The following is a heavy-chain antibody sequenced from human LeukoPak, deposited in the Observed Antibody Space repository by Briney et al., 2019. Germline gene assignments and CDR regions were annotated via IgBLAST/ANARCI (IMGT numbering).Heavy chain of an antibody. CDR2: VSNSGSYT. D-gene: IGHD6-19*01. V-gene: IGHV3-11*03. J-gene: IGHJ4*02. CDR1: RFTFSDEY. Sequence: PGGSLRLSRAASRFTFSDEYMSWIRQAPGKGLEWVSYVSNSGSYTNYADSVKGRFTISRDNAKSSLYLQMNSVRAEDTAVYYCARSRGAGPGAHFDYWGQGTLVTVSS. CDR3: ARSRGAGPGAHFDY.